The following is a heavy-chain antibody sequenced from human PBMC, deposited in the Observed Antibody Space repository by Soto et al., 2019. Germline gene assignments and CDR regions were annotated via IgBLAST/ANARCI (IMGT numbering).Heavy chain of an antibody. CDR1: GGSISSYY. CDR3: ARALSGSYYDY. CDR2: IYYGGST. Sequence: SETLSLTCTVSGGSISSYYWSWIRQPPGKGLEWIGYIYYGGSTNYNPSLKSRVTISVDTSKNQFSLKLSSVTAADTAVYYCARALSGSYYDYWGQGTLVTVS. J-gene: IGHJ4*02. V-gene: IGHV4-59*01. D-gene: IGHD1-26*01.